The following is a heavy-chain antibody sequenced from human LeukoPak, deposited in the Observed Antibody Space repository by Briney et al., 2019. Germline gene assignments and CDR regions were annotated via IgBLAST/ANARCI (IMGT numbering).Heavy chain of an antibody. V-gene: IGHV3-66*01. CDR3: ARGGVDYYGSGTYYLMYYFDY. D-gene: IGHD3-10*01. Sequence: GGTLRLSCAASGFTFRSYVMSWVRQAPGKGLEWVSVIYSGGSTYYADSVKGRFTISRDNSKNTLYLQMNSLRAEDTAVYFCARGGVDYYGSGTYYLMYYFDYWGQGALVTVSS. J-gene: IGHJ4*02. CDR2: IYSGGST. CDR1: GFTFRSYV.